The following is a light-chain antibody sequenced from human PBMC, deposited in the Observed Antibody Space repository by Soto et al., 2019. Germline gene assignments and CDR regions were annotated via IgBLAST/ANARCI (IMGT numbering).Light chain of an antibody. CDR1: SSLVGGYNY. CDR2: DVS. CDR3: SSYTSSNTLA. Sequence: QSALDQPHSVTSSPGQSITIPCPGTSSLVGGYNYVSWYQQYPGKAPKLMIYDVSNRPSGVSNRFSGSKSGNTASLTISGLQAEDEADYYCSSYTSSNTLAFGPGTKVTVL. V-gene: IGLV2-14*01. J-gene: IGLJ1*01.